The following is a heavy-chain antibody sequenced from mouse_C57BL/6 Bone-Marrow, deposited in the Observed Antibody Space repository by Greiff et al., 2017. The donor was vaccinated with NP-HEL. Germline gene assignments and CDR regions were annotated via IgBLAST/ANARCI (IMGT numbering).Heavy chain of an antibody. Sequence: EVKLVESGGGLVQPGGSMKLSCVASGFTFSNYWMNWVRQTPEKGLEWVGQISSKSDNYATHYEESVKGRFTISRDDSKSSVYLQMNNLRAEDTGIYYCTVYYDSDYWGQGTTLTVSS. D-gene: IGHD2-1*01. CDR3: TVYYDSDY. V-gene: IGHV6-3*01. J-gene: IGHJ2*01. CDR1: GFTFSNYW. CDR2: ISSKSDNYAT.